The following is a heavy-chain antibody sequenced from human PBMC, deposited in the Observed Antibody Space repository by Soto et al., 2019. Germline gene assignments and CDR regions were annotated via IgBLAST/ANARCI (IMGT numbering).Heavy chain of an antibody. CDR2: ISAYNGNT. CDR3: AREAYCGGDCYSLYYYYYGMDV. D-gene: IGHD2-21*02. CDR1: GYTFTSYG. V-gene: IGHV1-18*01. J-gene: IGHJ6*02. Sequence: QVQLVQSGAEVKKPGASVKVSCKASGYTFTSYGISWVRQAPGQGLEWMGWISAYNGNTNYAQKLQGRVTMTTDTSTSXXYXEXXSLRSDDTAVYYCAREAYCGGDCYSLYYYYYGMDVWGQGTTVTVSS.